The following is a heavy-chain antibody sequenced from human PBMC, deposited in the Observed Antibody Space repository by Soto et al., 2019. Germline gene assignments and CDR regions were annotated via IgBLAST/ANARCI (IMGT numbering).Heavy chain of an antibody. CDR1: GGSISSSSYY. V-gene: IGHV4-39*01. Sequence: TLSLTFTVSGGSISSSSYYWGWIRQPPGKGLEWIGSIYYSGSTYYNPSLKSRVTISVDTSKNQFSLKLSSVTAADTAVYYCARQEYSSSSEDYWGQGTLVTVSS. J-gene: IGHJ4*02. D-gene: IGHD6-6*01. CDR2: IYYSGST. CDR3: ARQEYSSSSEDY.